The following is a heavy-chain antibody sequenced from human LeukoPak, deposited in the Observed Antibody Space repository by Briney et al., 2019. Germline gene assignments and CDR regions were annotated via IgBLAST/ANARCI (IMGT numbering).Heavy chain of an antibody. J-gene: IGHJ6*02. CDR1: GFTFSSYW. V-gene: IGHV3-53*01. Sequence: GGSLRLSCAASGFTFSSYWMHWVRQAPGKGLEWVSVIYSGGSTYYADSVKGRFTISRDNSKNTLYLQMNSLRAEDTAVYYCARGGFLEWSTPLYYYYYGMDVWGQGTTVTVSS. CDR3: ARGGFLEWSTPLYYYYYGMDV. D-gene: IGHD3-3*01. CDR2: IYSGGST.